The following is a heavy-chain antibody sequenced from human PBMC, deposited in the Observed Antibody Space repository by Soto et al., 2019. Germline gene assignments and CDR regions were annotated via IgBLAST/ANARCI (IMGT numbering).Heavy chain of an antibody. CDR3: AREPGSPAFDS. J-gene: IGHJ4*02. CDR1: GFTFSDYY. V-gene: IGHV3-11*01. CDR2: ISSSGSIK. Sequence: GGSLRLSCAASGFTFSDYYMTWIRQAPGKGLEWVSYISSSGSIKYYADSVRGRFTISRDNAENSLHLQMNSLYADDTAVYYCAREPGSPAFDSWGQGTLVTVSS.